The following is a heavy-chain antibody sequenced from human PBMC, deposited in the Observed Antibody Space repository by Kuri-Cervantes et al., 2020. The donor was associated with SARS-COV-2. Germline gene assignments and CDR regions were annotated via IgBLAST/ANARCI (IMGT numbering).Heavy chain of an antibody. J-gene: IGHJ5*02. CDR3: TRIDREVTIFGVVIYNWFDP. D-gene: IGHD3-3*01. Sequence: SGPTLVKPTQTLTLTCTVPGFSLSSSGVGVGWIRQPPGKALEWLAHIFSNDEKSYSTSLKSRLTISKDTSKSQVVLTMTNMDPVDTATYYCTRIDREVTIFGVVIYNWFDPWGQGTLVTVSS. CDR1: GFSLSSSGVG. CDR2: IFSNDEK. V-gene: IGHV2-26*01.